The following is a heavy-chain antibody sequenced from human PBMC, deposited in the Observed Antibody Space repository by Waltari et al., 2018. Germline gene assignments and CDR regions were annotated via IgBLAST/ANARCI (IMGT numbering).Heavy chain of an antibody. D-gene: IGHD2-2*01. CDR1: GYTFTSYY. CDR3: ASSAEGWFDP. V-gene: IGHV1-46*01. J-gene: IGHJ5*02. CDR2: INPSGGST. Sequence: QVQLVQSGAEVKKPGASVKVSCKASGYTFTSYYMHWVRQAPGQGLEWMGIINPSGGSTSYAQKFQGRVTMTRDTSTSTVYMELSSPRSEDTAVYYCASSAEGWFDPWGQGTLVTVSS.